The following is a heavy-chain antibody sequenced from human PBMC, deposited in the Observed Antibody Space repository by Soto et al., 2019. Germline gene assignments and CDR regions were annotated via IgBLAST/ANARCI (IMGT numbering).Heavy chain of an antibody. J-gene: IGHJ4*02. CDR2: IKSKTDGGAT. V-gene: IGHV3-15*07. D-gene: IGHD3-22*01. CDR3: TTFRYYYDSSGYYLWDV. CDR1: GFTFSHAW. Sequence: EVQLVESGGGLVKPGGSLRLSCAASGFTFSHAWMNWVRQAPGKGLEWVGRIKSKTDGGATDYAAPVKGRFTISRDDSKNTLYLQMNSLKTEDTAMYFCTTFRYYYDSSGYYLWDVWGQGTLVTVSS.